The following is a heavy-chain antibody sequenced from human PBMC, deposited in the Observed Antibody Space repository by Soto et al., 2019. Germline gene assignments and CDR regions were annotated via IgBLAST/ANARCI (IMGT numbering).Heavy chain of an antibody. Sequence: PSETLSLTCTVSGGSISSGGYYWSWIRQHPGKGLEWIGYIYYSGSTYYNPSLKSRVTISVDTSKNQFSLKLSSVTAADTAVYYCARDSGFWSGYYTGGGFVAYYGMDVWGQGTTVTVSS. CDR1: GGSISSGGYY. J-gene: IGHJ6*02. D-gene: IGHD3-3*01. CDR3: ARDSGFWSGYYTGGGFVAYYGMDV. CDR2: IYYSGST. V-gene: IGHV4-31*03.